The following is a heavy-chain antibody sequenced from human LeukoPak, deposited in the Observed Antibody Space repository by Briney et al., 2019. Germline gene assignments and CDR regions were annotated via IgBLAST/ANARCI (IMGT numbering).Heavy chain of an antibody. CDR3: AKPSGSGVDY. J-gene: IGHJ4*02. CDR1: GFVFDDYD. Sequence: PGGSLRLSCGASGFVFDDYDMHWVRQAPGKGREWVAFIRSDGYHTYYTDSVKGRFIITRDNFKNTLYLQMNSLRLEDMAVYYCAKPSGSGVDYWGRGTRVTVSS. D-gene: IGHD1-26*01. CDR2: IRSDGYHT. V-gene: IGHV3-30*02.